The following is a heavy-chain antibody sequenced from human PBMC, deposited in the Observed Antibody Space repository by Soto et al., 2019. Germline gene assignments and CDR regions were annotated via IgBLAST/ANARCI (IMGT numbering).Heavy chain of an antibody. Sequence: PSETLSLTCTVSGGSISSYYWSWIRQPAGKGLEWIGRIYTSGSTNYNPSLKSRVTMSVDTSKNQFSLKLSSVTAADTAVYYCASAGQQGYYYYYGMDVWGQGTTVTAP. CDR2: IYTSGST. V-gene: IGHV4-4*07. J-gene: IGHJ6*02. CDR3: ASAGQQGYYYYYGMDV. D-gene: IGHD6-13*01. CDR1: GGSISSYY.